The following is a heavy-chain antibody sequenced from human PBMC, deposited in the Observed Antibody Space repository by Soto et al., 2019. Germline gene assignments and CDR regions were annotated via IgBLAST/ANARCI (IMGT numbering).Heavy chain of an antibody. D-gene: IGHD3-10*01. J-gene: IGHJ6*02. CDR2: ISPTGEQR. CDR1: RFTFRNYG. V-gene: IGHV3-23*01. CDR3: AKRYGSGSYRDFNSYYGMDI. Sequence: GGSLRLSCAASRFTFRNYGMSWVRQGPGKGLEWVSGISPTGEQRFYVDSVKGRFFISRDNSQNTLSLEMSNLRADDTAAYYCAKRYGSGSYRDFNSYYGMDIWGQGTSVTVSS.